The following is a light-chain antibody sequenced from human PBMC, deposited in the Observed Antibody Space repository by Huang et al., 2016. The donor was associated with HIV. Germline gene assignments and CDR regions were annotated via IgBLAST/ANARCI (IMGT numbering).Light chain of an antibody. CDR3: QQYCDSPPYT. Sequence: VLTQSPGTLSLSPGERATLSCRASQSVSTYLAWYQNKAGQAPRLLIYGASSRAPGIPYRFSGSGSGTDFTLTISSLEPEDFVVYYCQQYCDSPPYTFGQGTKLDIK. V-gene: IGKV3-20*01. J-gene: IGKJ2*01. CDR2: GAS. CDR1: QSVSTY.